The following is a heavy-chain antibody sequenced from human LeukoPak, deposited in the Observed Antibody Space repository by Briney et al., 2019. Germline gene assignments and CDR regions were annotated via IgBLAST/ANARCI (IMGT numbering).Heavy chain of an antibody. CDR1: GGSISSSSYY. CDR2: IYYSGST. Sequence: SETPSLTCTVSGGSISSSSYYWGWIRQPPGKGLEWIGSIYYSGSTYYNPSLKSRVTMSVDTSKNQFSLKLSSVTAADTAVYYCARDNYGAFGYWGQGTLVTVSS. CDR3: ARDNYGAFGY. D-gene: IGHD4-11*01. V-gene: IGHV4-39*07. J-gene: IGHJ4*02.